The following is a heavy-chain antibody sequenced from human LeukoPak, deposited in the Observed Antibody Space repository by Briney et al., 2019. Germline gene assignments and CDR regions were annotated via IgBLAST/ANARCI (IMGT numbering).Heavy chain of an antibody. J-gene: IGHJ4*02. CDR2: IYTSGST. Sequence: SETLSLTCTVSGGSISSGSYYWSWIRQPAGKGLEWIGRIYTSGSTNYNPSLKSRVTISVDTSKNQFSLKPSSVTAADTAVYYCARESAAAGTGFDYWGQGTLVTVSS. D-gene: IGHD6-13*01. CDR1: GGSISSGSYY. CDR3: ARESAAAGTGFDY. V-gene: IGHV4-61*02.